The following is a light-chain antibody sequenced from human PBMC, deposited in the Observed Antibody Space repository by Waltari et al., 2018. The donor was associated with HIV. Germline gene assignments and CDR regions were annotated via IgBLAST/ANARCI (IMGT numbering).Light chain of an antibody. V-gene: IGLV3-9*01. Sequence: SYELTQPLSVSVALGQTARITCGGYNIENRNVYWYQQQPGQAPLLVIYRDTNRPSGIPERFSGSNSGNTVTLTISRAQAGDEADYYCQVWDSSTVVFGGGTQLTVL. CDR2: RDT. J-gene: IGLJ2*01. CDR1: NIENRN. CDR3: QVWDSSTVV.